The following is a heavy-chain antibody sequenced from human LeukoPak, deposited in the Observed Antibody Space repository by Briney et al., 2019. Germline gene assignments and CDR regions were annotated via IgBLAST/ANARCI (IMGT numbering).Heavy chain of an antibody. Sequence: ASVKVSCKASGYTFTSYDFNWLRQATGQGPEWMGWMNPNSGATGYAQKFQGRVTMTRSASINTAYMELSSLRSEDAAVYYCATARGYSYGHHRGFDYWGQGTLVTVSS. CDR3: ATARGYSYGHHRGFDY. CDR2: MNPNSGAT. D-gene: IGHD5-18*01. J-gene: IGHJ4*02. V-gene: IGHV1-8*01. CDR1: GYTFTSYD.